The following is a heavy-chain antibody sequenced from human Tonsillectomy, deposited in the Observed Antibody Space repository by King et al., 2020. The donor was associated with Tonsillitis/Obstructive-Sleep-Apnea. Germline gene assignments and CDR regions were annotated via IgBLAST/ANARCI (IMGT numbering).Heavy chain of an antibody. V-gene: IGHV1-69*09. CDR3: ARDLWGSFGFNI. CDR2: IIPIVGMP. CDR1: GGTFNNYA. D-gene: IGHD2-21*01. Sequence: QLVQSGAEVKRPGSSVKVPCKASGGTFNNYAISWVRQAPGQGLEWMGRIIPIVGMPSYAQKFQGRVTITADKSTSTAYLELNSLRSEDTAVYYCARDLWGSFGFNIWGQGTLVTVSS. J-gene: IGHJ3*02.